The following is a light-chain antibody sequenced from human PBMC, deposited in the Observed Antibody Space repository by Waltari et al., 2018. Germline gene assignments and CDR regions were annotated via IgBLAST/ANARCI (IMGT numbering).Light chain of an antibody. CDR3: QVWDNYSDHWV. CDR1: NIGTRS. J-gene: IGLJ3*02. Sequence: SYVLTQPPSLSAAPGKTARITCGGNNIGTRSVHWCHQKAGQAPVLVISYDNDRPPGIPERFSASNSGNMATLTISRVEAGDEADYYCQVWDNYSDHWVFGGGTKLTVL. CDR2: YDN. V-gene: IGLV3-21*04.